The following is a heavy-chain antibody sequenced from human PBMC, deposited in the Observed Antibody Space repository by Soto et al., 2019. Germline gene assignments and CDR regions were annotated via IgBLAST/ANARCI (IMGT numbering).Heavy chain of an antibody. D-gene: IGHD5-18*01. V-gene: IGHV1-69*12. J-gene: IGHJ6*02. CDR2: IIPIFGTA. CDR1: GGTFSSYA. CDR3: ARDDVDTAMPYGMDV. Sequence: QVQLVQSGAEVKKPGSSVKVSCKASGGTFSSYAISWVRQAPGQGLEWMGGIIPIFGTANYAQKFQGRVTINADESTSTADMELSSLRSEDTAVYYCARDDVDTAMPYGMDVWGQGTTVTVSS.